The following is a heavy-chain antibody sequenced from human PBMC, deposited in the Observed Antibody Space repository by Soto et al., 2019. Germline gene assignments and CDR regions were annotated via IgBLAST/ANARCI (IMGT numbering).Heavy chain of an antibody. D-gene: IGHD3-22*01. CDR2: INPCGGST. CDR3: ARDYYDSSGPGAFDI. V-gene: IGHV1-46*01. J-gene: IGHJ3*02. CDR1: GYTFTSYY. Sequence: ASVKVSCKASGYTFTSYYMHWVRQAPGQGLEWMGIINPCGGSTSYAQKFQGRVTMTRDTSTSTVYMELSSLRSEDTAVYYCARDYYDSSGPGAFDIWGQGTMVTVSS.